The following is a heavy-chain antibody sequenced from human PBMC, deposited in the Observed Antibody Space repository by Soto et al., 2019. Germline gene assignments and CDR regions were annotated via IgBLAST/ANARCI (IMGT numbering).Heavy chain of an antibody. J-gene: IGHJ4*02. CDR1: GFTFNTYW. CDR2: IKEDGSDK. CDR3: ARFTRGSSGDY. Sequence: EVQVVESGGDLVQPGGSLRLSCVASGFTFNTYWMSWVRQAPGKGLEWVANIKEDGSDKYYVDSVKGRFTISRDNAKNLLYLQMNSLGAGDTAMYYCARFTRGSSGDYWGQGTLVTVSS. D-gene: IGHD6-25*01. V-gene: IGHV3-7*01.